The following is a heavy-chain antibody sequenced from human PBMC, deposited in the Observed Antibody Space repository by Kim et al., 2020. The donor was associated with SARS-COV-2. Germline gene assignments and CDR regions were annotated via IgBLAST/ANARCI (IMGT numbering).Heavy chain of an antibody. V-gene: IGHV3-7*01. Sequence: NDYIDSVKGRITISRDNTTNLMYLQMSGLRAEDTAVYYCARDIRGTWFDPWGQGTLVTVSS. J-gene: IGHJ5*02. D-gene: IGHD3-16*01. CDR2: N. CDR3: ARDIRGTWFDP.